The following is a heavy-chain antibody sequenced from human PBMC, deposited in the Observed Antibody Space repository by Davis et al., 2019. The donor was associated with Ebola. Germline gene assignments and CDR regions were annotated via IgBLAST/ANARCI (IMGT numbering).Heavy chain of an antibody. Sequence: GESLKISCAASGFTFSSYWMSWVRQAPGKGLEWVANIKQDGSEKYYVDSVKGRFTISRDNAKNSLYLQMNSLRAEDTAVYYCARSLIGRYYYYGMDVWGQGTTVTVSS. CDR2: IKQDGSEK. CDR3: ARSLIGRYYYYGMDV. V-gene: IGHV3-7*03. J-gene: IGHJ6*02. CDR1: GFTFSSYW.